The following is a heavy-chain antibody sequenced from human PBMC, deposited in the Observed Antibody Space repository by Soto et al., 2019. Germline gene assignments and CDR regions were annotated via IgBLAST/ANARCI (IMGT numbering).Heavy chain of an antibody. Sequence: PGGSMRHSCAVSGVTGNNNYMSRVRQAPGKGLEWVSVIYSGGKTDYADSVRGRFTVSRDTFKNRLYLQMNSLRAEDTAVYYCTRDSSYYGAGRGVLDYWGPGTLVTVSS. CDR1: GVTGNNNY. J-gene: IGHJ4*02. CDR2: IYSGGKT. D-gene: IGHD3-10*01. V-gene: IGHV3-66*01. CDR3: TRDSSYYGAGRGVLDY.